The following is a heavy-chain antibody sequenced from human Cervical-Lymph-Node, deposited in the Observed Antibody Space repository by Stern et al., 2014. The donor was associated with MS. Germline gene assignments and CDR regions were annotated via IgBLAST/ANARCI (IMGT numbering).Heavy chain of an antibody. CDR1: GHNFATSW. CDR2: IYPRDSET. J-gene: IGHJ3*02. Sequence: EVQLVESGAEVKKPGESLKISCKYSGHNFATSWVGWVRQMPGKGLEWMGIIYPRDSETRYSPSFQGQVNISADKSINIAYLQWSSLKASDTAMYYCARRSPVLSALDIWGQGTMVTVSS. CDR3: ARRSPVLSALDI. D-gene: IGHD3-9*01. V-gene: IGHV5-51*03.